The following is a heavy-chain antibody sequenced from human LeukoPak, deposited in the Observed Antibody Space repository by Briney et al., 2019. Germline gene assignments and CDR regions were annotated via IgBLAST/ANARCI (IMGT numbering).Heavy chain of an antibody. CDR3: ARVELAPYYYYMDV. D-gene: IGHD1-7*01. V-gene: IGHV3-11*04. CDR2: ISSSGSTI. J-gene: IGHJ6*03. CDR1: GFTVSSNY. Sequence: GGSLRLSCAASGFTVSSNYMSWVRQAPGKGLEWVSHISSSGSTIWYADSVKGRFTISRDNAKNSLYLQMNSLRAEDTAVYYCARVELAPYYYYMDVWGKGTTVTVSS.